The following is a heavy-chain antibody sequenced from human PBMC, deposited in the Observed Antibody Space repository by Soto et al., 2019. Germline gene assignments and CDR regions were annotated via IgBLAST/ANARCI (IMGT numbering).Heavy chain of an antibody. Sequence: QLQLQESGPGLVKPSETLSLTCTVSGGSISSSSYYWGWIRQPPGKGLEWIGSIYYSGSTYYNPSLKSRVTISVDTSKNQFSLKLSSVTPADTAVYYCARQVVYSSSSDPSYNWFDPWGQGTLVTVSS. CDR3: ARQVVYSSSSDPSYNWFDP. V-gene: IGHV4-39*01. D-gene: IGHD6-6*01. CDR1: GGSISSSSYY. J-gene: IGHJ5*02. CDR2: IYYSGST.